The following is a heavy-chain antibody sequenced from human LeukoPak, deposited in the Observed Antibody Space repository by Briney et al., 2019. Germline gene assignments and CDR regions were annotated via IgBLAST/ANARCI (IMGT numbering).Heavy chain of an antibody. Sequence: GGSLRLSCAASGFTFTDYAIHWVRQAPGKGLEWVAVISYDGDHKYYPDSVKGRFTISRDNSKNTVYLQMNSLRVEDTAVYFCAREYYSGNYYVFDYWGQGTLVTVSS. CDR3: AREYYSGNYYVFDY. D-gene: IGHD1-26*01. CDR2: ISYDGDHK. V-gene: IGHV3-30-3*01. J-gene: IGHJ4*02. CDR1: GFTFTDYA.